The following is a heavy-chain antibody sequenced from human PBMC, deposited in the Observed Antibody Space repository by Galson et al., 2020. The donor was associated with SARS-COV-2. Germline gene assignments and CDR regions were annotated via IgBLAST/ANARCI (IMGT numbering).Heavy chain of an antibody. CDR3: ARKSMGIAAGGTFDY. D-gene: IGHD6-13*01. Sequence: ETGGSLRLSCAASGFTFSSYEMNWVRQAPGKGLEWVSYISSSGSTIYYADSVKGRFTISRDNAKNSLYLQMNSLRAEDTAVYYCARKSMGIAAGGTFDYWGQGTLVTVSS. CDR1: GFTFSSYE. CDR2: ISSSGSTI. J-gene: IGHJ4*02. V-gene: IGHV3-48*03.